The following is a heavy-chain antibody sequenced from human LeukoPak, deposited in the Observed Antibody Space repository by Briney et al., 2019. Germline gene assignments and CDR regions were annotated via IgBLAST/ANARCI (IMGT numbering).Heavy chain of an antibody. J-gene: IGHJ4*02. CDR3: ATLPAYSGYDLWGYYFDY. D-gene: IGHD5-12*01. Sequence: GESLKISCKGPGYSFTSYWIGWVRQMPGKGLEWMGIIYPGDSDTRYSPSFQGQVTISADKSISTAYLQWSSLKASDTAMYYCATLPAYSGYDLWGYYFDYWGQGTLVTVSS. CDR1: GYSFTSYW. CDR2: IYPGDSDT. V-gene: IGHV5-51*01.